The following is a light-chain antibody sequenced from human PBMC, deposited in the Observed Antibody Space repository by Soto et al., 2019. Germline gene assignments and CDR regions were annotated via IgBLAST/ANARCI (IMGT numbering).Light chain of an antibody. CDR1: QSISSW. V-gene: IGKV1-5*01. CDR3: QQYNSHPLT. Sequence: DIQMTQSPSTLSASVGDRVTITCRASQSISSWLAWYQQKPGKAPNLLIYDASNLGSGVPSRFSGSGSGTEFTLTISSLQPDDFAAYYCQQYNSHPLTFGGGTKVEIK. J-gene: IGKJ4*01. CDR2: DAS.